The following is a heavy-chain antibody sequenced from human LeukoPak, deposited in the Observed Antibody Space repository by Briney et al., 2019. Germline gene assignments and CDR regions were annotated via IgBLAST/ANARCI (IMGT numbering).Heavy chain of an antibody. CDR2: IWYDGSNK. D-gene: IGHD6-25*01. Sequence: PGRSLRLSCEASGFSFEDYAMHWVRQAPGKGLEWVAVIWYDGSNKYYGDSVKGRFTISRDNSKNTLYLQMSGLRAEDTAVYYCATDRSGGMQLLDIWGQGTMVTVSS. CDR3: ATDRSGGMQLLDI. V-gene: IGHV3-33*08. CDR1: GFSFEDYA. J-gene: IGHJ3*02.